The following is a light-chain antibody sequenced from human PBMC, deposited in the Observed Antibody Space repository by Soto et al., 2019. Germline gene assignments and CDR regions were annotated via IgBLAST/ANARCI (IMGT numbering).Light chain of an antibody. CDR3: QQYNCGGFT. CDR1: QSTSNW. V-gene: IGKV1-5*03. J-gene: IGKJ3*01. Sequence: DIQMTQSPSTLSASVGDRVTITCRAIQSTSNWLAWYQQKPGKAPKLLIYKASSLESGVPSRFSGSGSGTAFSLTSSSLQPGGFAPYDCQQYNCGGFTFGPGTKVDIK. CDR2: KAS.